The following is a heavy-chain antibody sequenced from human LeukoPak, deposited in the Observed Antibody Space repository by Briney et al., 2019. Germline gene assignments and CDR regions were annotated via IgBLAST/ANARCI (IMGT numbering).Heavy chain of an antibody. V-gene: IGHV4-39*01. CDR1: GGSIRSSSYY. J-gene: IGHJ4*02. Sequence: SETLSLTCTVSGGSIRSSSYYWGWIRQPPGKGLEWIGSIYYSGSTYYNASLKSRGTISVDTSKNQFSLKLNSVTAADTAVYFCARVMRGSYMYFDYWGQGTLVTVSS. CDR3: ARVMRGSYMYFDY. CDR2: IYYSGST. D-gene: IGHD1-26*01.